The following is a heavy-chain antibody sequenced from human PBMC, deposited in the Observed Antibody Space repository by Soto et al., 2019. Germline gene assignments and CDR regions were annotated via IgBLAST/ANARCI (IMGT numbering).Heavy chain of an antibody. D-gene: IGHD1-20*01. CDR3: AKDSSNWNDGGGFDY. CDR1: GFTFSSYA. V-gene: IGHV3-23*01. CDR2: ISGSGGST. J-gene: IGHJ4*02. Sequence: GGSLRLSCAASGFTFSSYAMSWVRQAPGKGLEWVSVISGSGGSTYYADSVKGRFTISRDNSKNTLYLQMNSLRAEDMAVYYCAKDSSNWNDGGGFDYWGQGTLVTVSS.